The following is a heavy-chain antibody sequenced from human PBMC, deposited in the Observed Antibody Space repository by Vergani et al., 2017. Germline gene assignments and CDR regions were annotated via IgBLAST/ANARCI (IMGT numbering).Heavy chain of an antibody. CDR1: GFTVSSNY. V-gene: IGHV3-53*01. Sequence: EVQLVESGGGLIQPGGSLRLSCAASGFTVSSNYMSWVRQAPGKGLEWVSVIYSGGSTYYADSVKGRFTISRDNSKNTLYLQMNSLRAEDTAVYYCVRVDPVGPMFFDYWGQGALVTVSS. CDR2: IYSGGST. J-gene: IGHJ4*02. D-gene: IGHD1-26*01. CDR3: VRVDPVGPMFFDY.